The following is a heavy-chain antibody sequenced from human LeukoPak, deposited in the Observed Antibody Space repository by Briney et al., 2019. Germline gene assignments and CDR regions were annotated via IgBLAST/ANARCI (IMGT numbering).Heavy chain of an antibody. J-gene: IGHJ6*03. CDR2: IYYSGST. CDR1: GGSISSYY. CDR3: ARADCSSTSCYRSYYYYYMDV. V-gene: IGHV4-59*01. Sequence: SETLSLTCTVSGGSISSYYWSWIRQPPGKGLEWIGYIYYSGSTNYNPSLKSRVTISVDTSKNQFSLKLSSVTAADTAVYYCARADCSSTSCYRSYYYYYMDVWGKGTTVTVSS. D-gene: IGHD2-2*02.